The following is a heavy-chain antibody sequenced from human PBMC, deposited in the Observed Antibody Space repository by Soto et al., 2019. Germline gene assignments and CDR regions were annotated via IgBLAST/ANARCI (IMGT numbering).Heavy chain of an antibody. CDR2: IYSSGST. J-gene: IGHJ4*02. V-gene: IGHV4-59*08. CDR3: ARRMDTSGWLDY. Sequence: SETLSLTCTVSGGSMTSHYWSWIRQPPGKGLEWVGYIYSSGSTNYNPSLKSRVAISVDTSKNQFSLDLRSVTATDTAVYYCARRMDTSGWLDYWGRGTLVTVSS. CDR1: GGSMTSHY. D-gene: IGHD6-19*01.